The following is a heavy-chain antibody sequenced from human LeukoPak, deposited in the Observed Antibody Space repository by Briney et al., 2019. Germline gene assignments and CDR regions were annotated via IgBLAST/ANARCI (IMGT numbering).Heavy chain of an antibody. CDR2: IYPGDSDT. CDR1: GYSFTSYW. CDR3: ARRRPQWLVSSPARDDAFDI. D-gene: IGHD6-19*01. J-gene: IGHJ3*02. V-gene: IGHV5-51*01. Sequence: GESLKISCKGSGYSFTSYWIGWVRQMPGKGLEWMGIIYPGDSDTRYSPSFQGQVTISADKSISTAYLQWSSLKASDTAMYYCARRRPQWLVSSPARDDAFDIWGQGIMVTVSS.